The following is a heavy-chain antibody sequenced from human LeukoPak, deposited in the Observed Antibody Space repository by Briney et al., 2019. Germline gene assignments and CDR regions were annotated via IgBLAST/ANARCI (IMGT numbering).Heavy chain of an antibody. V-gene: IGHV3-7*01. CDR3: ARVRSGWYGRDAFDI. J-gene: IGHJ3*02. D-gene: IGHD6-19*01. Sequence: GGSLRLSCAASGFTFSSYWMSWVRQAPGKGLEWVANIKQDGSEKYYADSVKGRFTISRDNAKNSLYLQMNSLRAEDTAVYYCARVRSGWYGRDAFDIWGQGTMVTVSS. CDR2: IKQDGSEK. CDR1: GFTFSSYW.